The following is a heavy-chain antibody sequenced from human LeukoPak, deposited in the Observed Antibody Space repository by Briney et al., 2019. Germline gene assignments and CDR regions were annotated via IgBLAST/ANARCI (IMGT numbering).Heavy chain of an antibody. V-gene: IGHV3-53*01. J-gene: IGHJ4*02. CDR2: IYSGGNT. CDR1: GFTVSSNY. D-gene: IGHD3-9*01. Sequence: GGSLRLSCAASGFTVSSNYMFWVRQSPVKGLEWVSIIYSGGNTFYADSVKGRFTISRDNSKNTLYLQMTSLKAEDTGVYYCAREFDYGTLPGPYWGPGTLVIVSS. CDR3: AREFDYGTLPGPY.